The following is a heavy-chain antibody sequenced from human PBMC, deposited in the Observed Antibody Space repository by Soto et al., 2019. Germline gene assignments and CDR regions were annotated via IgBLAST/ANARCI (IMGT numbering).Heavy chain of an antibody. CDR3: STSVYCTFTTCYYYYGLDV. CDR2: IIPFFGTT. V-gene: IGHV1-69*01. Sequence: QVQLVQSGAEVKKPGSSVKVSCKASGGTFSSYSINWVRQAPGQGLEWMGGIIPFFGTTSYAQKFQVRVTITADASTSTVYMELSSLTSEDTALYYCSTSVYCTFTTCYYYYGLDVWGQGTTVTVSS. D-gene: IGHD2-8*01. CDR1: GGTFSSYS. J-gene: IGHJ6*02.